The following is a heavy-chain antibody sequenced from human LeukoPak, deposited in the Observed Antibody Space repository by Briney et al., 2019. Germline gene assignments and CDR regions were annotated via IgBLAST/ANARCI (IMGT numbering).Heavy chain of an antibody. V-gene: IGHV3-21*04. CDR2: ISSSGSFI. CDR1: GFTFSSYS. CDR3: ARGLPVANPNFDS. Sequence: GGSLRLSCAASGFTFSSYSMNWVRQAPGEGLEWVSSISSSGSFIYYADSVKGRFTISRDNSKNTLYLQMNSLRAEDTAVYYCARGLPVANPNFDSWGQGALVTVSS. D-gene: IGHD5-12*01. J-gene: IGHJ4*02.